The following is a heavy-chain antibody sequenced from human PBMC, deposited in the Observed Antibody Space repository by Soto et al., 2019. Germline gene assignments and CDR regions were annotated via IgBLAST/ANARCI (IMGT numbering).Heavy chain of an antibody. CDR1: GYTFTDYY. CDR2: INPNSGGP. Sequence: ASVKVSCKTSGYTFTDYYMHWVRHAPGQGLEWMGWINPNSGGPISAQKFQGRVTISRDTSKNMLYLQMNSLGAEDTAVYYCARDLNYWSLLIDHWGQGTLVTVSS. V-gene: IGHV1-2*02. D-gene: IGHD2-8*02. CDR3: ARDLNYWSLLIDH. J-gene: IGHJ4*02.